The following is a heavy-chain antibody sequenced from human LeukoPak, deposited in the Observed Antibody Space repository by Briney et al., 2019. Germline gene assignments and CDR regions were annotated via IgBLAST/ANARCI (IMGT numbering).Heavy chain of an antibody. D-gene: IGHD4-11*01. Sequence: SETLSLTCTVPGGSIISSDYHWGCIRQPRGKGLERIGTIYYSGSTYYNPSLKSRVTMSVDTSKNQFSLKLSSVTAADTAVYYCARYSTTGEAFDIWGQGTMVTVSS. CDR3: ARYSTTGEAFDI. CDR1: GGSIISSDYH. J-gene: IGHJ3*02. V-gene: IGHV4-39*01. CDR2: IYYSGST.